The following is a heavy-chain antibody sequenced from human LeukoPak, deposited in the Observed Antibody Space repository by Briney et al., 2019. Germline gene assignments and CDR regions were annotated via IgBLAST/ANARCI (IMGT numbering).Heavy chain of an antibody. Sequence: RLGESLKISCKGSGYRFTSYWIGWVRQMPGKGLEWMGIIYPDDSDTRYSPPFQGQVTISADKSISTAYLQWSSLQASDTAMYYCARQTNECANGICKTYYFDYWGQGTLVTVSS. V-gene: IGHV5-51*01. CDR1: GYRFTSYW. CDR2: IYPDDSDT. CDR3: ARQTNECANGICKTYYFDY. D-gene: IGHD2-8*01. J-gene: IGHJ4*02.